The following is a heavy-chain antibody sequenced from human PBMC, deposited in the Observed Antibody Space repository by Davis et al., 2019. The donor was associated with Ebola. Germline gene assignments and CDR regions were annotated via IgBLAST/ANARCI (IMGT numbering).Heavy chain of an antibody. J-gene: IGHJ4*02. Sequence: GESLKISCAASGFTFSDYYMSWIRQAPGKGLEWVSYISSSGSTIYYADSVKGRFTISRDNAKNSLYLQMNSLRAEDTAVYYCAKDSYYYDSSGFWGGDYWGQGTLVTVSS. CDR1: GFTFSDYY. CDR2: ISSSGSTI. V-gene: IGHV3-11*01. CDR3: AKDSYYYDSSGFWGGDY. D-gene: IGHD3-22*01.